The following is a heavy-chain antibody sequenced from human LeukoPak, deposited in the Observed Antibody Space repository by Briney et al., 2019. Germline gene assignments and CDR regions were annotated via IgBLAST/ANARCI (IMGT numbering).Heavy chain of an antibody. D-gene: IGHD3-22*01. CDR2: ISDYNGNT. V-gene: IGHV1-18*01. CDR1: GYTFRNYA. Sequence: ASVKVSCKASGYTFRNYAITWVRQAPGQGLEWMGWISDYNGNTNYAQKFQGRVTMTTDTSTSTAYMELRSLRSDDTAVCYCARGDYYDSSGYFPGMNYWGQGTLVTVSS. J-gene: IGHJ4*02. CDR3: ARGDYYDSSGYFPGMNY.